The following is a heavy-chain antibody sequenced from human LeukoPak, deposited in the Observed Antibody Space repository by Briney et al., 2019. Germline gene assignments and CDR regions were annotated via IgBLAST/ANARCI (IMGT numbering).Heavy chain of an antibody. D-gene: IGHD3-10*01. CDR1: GFTFSSYA. CDR2: ISYDGSKK. CDR3: ASTYGSGSPDLPYYYYGMDV. Sequence: GGSLRLSCAASGFTFSSYAMHWVRQAPGKGLEWVAVISYDGSKKYYADSVKGRFTISRDNSRNTLYLQMNSLRAEDTAVYYCASTYGSGSPDLPYYYYGMDVWGQGTTVTVSS. J-gene: IGHJ6*02. V-gene: IGHV3-30-3*01.